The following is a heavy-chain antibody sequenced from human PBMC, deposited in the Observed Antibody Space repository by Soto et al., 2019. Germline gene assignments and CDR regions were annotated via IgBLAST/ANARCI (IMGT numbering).Heavy chain of an antibody. CDR3: ARVDSPPDYYDSSGYYSGAFDI. V-gene: IGHV1-69*13. CDR2: IIPIFGTA. D-gene: IGHD3-22*01. Sequence: SVKVACKASGGTFSSYAISWVRQANGQGLEWMGGIIPIFGTANYAQKFQGRATITADESTSTAYMELSSLRSEDTAVYYCARVDSPPDYYDSSGYYSGAFDIWGQGTMVTVSS. J-gene: IGHJ3*02. CDR1: GGTFSSYA.